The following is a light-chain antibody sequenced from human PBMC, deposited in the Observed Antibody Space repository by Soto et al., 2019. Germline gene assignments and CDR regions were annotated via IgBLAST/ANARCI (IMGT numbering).Light chain of an antibody. CDR1: ESVSKW. CDR3: QQYNSYSWT. V-gene: IGKV1-5*01. J-gene: IGKJ1*01. Sequence: DIQMTQSPSFLSASVGDKVTITCPATESVSKWLAWYQEKPGNPPRPLLYDASTLESGVPSRFSGSGSGTEFTLTISSLQADDFAIYYCQQYNSYSWTFGQGTKVDIK. CDR2: DAS.